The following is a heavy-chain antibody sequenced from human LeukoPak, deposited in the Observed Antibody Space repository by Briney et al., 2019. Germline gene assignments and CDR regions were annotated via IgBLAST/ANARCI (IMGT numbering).Heavy chain of an antibody. CDR2: INNRGTS. D-gene: IGHD2-8*01. Sequence: PSETLSLTCAVYGDSFTAYTWNGICHAPRESLEDIGEINNRGTSPYNPSLKTRVPLSVDTSKNQFSLELTSVTAADTAVYYCARGSSFDGYCTPGACDAGYYDIWGQGTPVIVSS. CDR1: GDSFTAYT. CDR3: ARGSSFDGYCTPGACDAGYYDI. V-gene: IGHV4-34*01. J-gene: IGHJ4*02.